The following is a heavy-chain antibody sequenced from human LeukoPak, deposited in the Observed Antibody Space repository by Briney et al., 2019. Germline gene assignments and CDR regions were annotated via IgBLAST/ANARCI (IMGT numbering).Heavy chain of an antibody. Sequence: SETLSLTCAVYGGSFSGYYWSWIRQPPGEGLEWIGYIYYSGSTYYNPSLQSRVTISVDTSKNQFSLKRSSVTAADTAVYYCARGLFGSDFDYWGQGTLVTVSS. CDR1: GGSFSGYY. J-gene: IGHJ4*02. D-gene: IGHD3-16*01. CDR2: IYYSGST. CDR3: ARGLFGSDFDY. V-gene: IGHV4-30-4*08.